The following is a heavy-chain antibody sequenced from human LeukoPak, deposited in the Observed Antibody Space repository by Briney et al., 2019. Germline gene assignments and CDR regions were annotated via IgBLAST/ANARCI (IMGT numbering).Heavy chain of an antibody. CDR1: GGSFSGYY. D-gene: IGHD6-13*01. J-gene: IGHJ4*02. V-gene: IGHV4-34*01. CDR3: ARSGRRSSWTYFDY. Sequence: PSETLSLTCAVYGGSFSGYYWSWIRQPPGKGLEWIGEINHSGSTNYNPSLKSRVTISVDTPKNQFSLKLSSVTAADTAVYYCARSGRRSSWTYFDYWGQGTLVTVSS. CDR2: INHSGST.